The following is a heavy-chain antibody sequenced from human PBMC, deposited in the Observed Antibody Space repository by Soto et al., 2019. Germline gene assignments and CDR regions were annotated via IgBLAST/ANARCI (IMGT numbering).Heavy chain of an antibody. CDR2: IFHNGST. Sequence: SETLSLTCAVSGDSISGTNWWSGVRQPPGKGLQWIGEIFHNGSTNYNPSLKSRVTISVDKSKNHVSLNLNSVTAADTAVYYCARYRAASGTYYFDYWGQGALVTVSS. CDR3: ARYRAASGTYYFDY. V-gene: IGHV4-4*02. CDR1: GDSISGTNW. J-gene: IGHJ4*02. D-gene: IGHD1-7*01.